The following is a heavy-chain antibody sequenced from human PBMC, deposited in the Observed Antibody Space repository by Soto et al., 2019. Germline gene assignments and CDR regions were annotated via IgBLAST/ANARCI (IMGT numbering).Heavy chain of an antibody. V-gene: IGHV1-69*01. J-gene: IGHJ2*01. Sequence: QVQLVQSGAEVKKPGSSVKVSCKAPGGIFSTYAISWVRQAPGQGLEWMGGIIPVSGTTNYAQKIQDSGTITADESTSTGYMDLRSLRSDDTGVYYCARDVPPSAEVATLRVPWYVDLWGRGTVITISS. CDR2: IIPVSGTT. CDR3: ARDVPPSAEVATLRVPWYVDL. CDR1: GGIFSTYA. D-gene: IGHD2-21*02.